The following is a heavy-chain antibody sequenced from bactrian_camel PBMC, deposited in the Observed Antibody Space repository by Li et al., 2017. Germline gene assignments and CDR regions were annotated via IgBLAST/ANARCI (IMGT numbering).Heavy chain of an antibody. D-gene: IGHD2*01. Sequence: HVQLVESGGGSVQAGGSLRLSCVASGARYNSHCMGWFLQGEGKERAGVAAIHIGGGSTWYDDSVKGRFTVSRDYAKNTVYLQMNSLTSEDAALYYCVTIRISGFGYWGQGTQVTVS. J-gene: IGHJ6*01. CDR1: GARYNSHC. CDR2: IHIGGGST. V-gene: IGHV3S1*01. CDR3: VTIRISGFGY.